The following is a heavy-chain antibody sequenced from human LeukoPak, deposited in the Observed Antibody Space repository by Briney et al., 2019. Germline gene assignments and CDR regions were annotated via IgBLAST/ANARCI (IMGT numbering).Heavy chain of an antibody. V-gene: IGHV4-39*01. CDR3: AAYGDSGELENKDAFDI. CDR1: GGSISSSSYY. Sequence: SETLSLTCTVSGGSISSSSYYWGWIRQPPGKGLEWIGSIYYSGSTYYNPSLKSRVTISVDTSKNQFSLKLSSVTAADTAVYYCAAYGDSGELENKDAFDIWGQGTTVTVSS. J-gene: IGHJ3*02. CDR2: IYYSGST. D-gene: IGHD4-17*01.